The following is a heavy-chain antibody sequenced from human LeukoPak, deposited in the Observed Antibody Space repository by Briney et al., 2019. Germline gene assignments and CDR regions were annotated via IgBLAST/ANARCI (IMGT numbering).Heavy chain of an antibody. Sequence: SETLSLTCTVSGGSISSFYWSWIRQPPGGGLEWIGYIYYSGSANYNPALKSRVTMSVDASKNQFSLWLSSVTAADTAVYYCARLARLTLIRGVTVYHSLDVWGRGTKVTVSS. J-gene: IGHJ6*04. D-gene: IGHD3-10*01. V-gene: IGHV4-59*01. CDR2: IYYSGSA. CDR1: GGSISSFY. CDR3: ARLARLTLIRGVTVYHSLDV.